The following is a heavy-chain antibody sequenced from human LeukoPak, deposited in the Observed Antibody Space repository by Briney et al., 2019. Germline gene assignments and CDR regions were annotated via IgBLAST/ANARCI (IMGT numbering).Heavy chain of an antibody. D-gene: IGHD3-3*01. CDR3: AEGLTIFGVVITSYGMDV. J-gene: IGHJ6*02. CDR1: GYTFSSYA. Sequence: SCKASGYTFSSYAMSWVRQAPGKGLEWVSAISGSGGSTYYADSVKGRFTIPRDNSKNTLYLQMNSLRAEGTAVYYCAEGLTIFGVVITSYGMDVWGQGTTVTVSS. CDR2: ISGSGGST. V-gene: IGHV3-23*01.